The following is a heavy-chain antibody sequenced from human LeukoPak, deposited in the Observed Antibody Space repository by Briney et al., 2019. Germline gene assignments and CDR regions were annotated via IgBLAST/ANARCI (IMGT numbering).Heavy chain of an antibody. V-gene: IGHV1-8*01. D-gene: IGHD4-11*01. J-gene: IGHJ4*02. CDR3: TRADYGNYKY. CDR2: MNPNSGNA. Sequence: ASVKVSCKASGYTFTYYDINWVRQASGQGLEWMGWMNPNSGNAGYAQKFQGRITMTRNTSTSTAYMELSSLRSEDTAIYYCTRADYGNYKYWGQGTLVTVSS. CDR1: GYTFTYYD.